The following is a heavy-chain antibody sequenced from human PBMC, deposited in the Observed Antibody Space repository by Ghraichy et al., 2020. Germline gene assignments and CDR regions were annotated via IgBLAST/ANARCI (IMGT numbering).Heavy chain of an antibody. Sequence: GGSLRLSCAASGFTFNDYTMHWVRQAPGKGLEWVSLISWDGGSTYAESVKGRFTIARDNSKNSLYLQMNSLRTEETAFYYCAEDISYYGAVDYWGQGTLVTVSS. J-gene: IGHJ4*02. V-gene: IGHV3-43*01. D-gene: IGHD3-22*01. CDR3: AEDISYYGAVDY. CDR2: ISWDGGST. CDR1: GFTFNDYT.